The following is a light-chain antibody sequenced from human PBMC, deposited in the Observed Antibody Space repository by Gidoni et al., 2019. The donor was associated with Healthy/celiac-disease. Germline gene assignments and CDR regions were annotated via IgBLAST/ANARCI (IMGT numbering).Light chain of an antibody. Sequence: DIQMTQSPSTLSASVGDRVTITCRASQSISSWLDWYQQKPGKAPKLLIYKASSLESGVPSRFSGSGSGTEFTLTISSLQPDDFATYYCQQYNSYSPYTFGQXTKLEIK. CDR2: KAS. V-gene: IGKV1-5*03. CDR1: QSISSW. J-gene: IGKJ2*01. CDR3: QQYNSYSPYT.